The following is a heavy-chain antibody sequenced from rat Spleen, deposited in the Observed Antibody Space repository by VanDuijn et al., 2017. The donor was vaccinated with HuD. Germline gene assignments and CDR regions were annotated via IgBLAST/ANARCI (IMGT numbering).Heavy chain of an antibody. CDR3: ATQGELGYFDF. J-gene: IGHJ1*01. CDR1: GFTFSDYN. CDR2: ISYDGSST. Sequence: EVQLVESGGGLVQPGRSLKLSCAASGFTFSDYNMAWVRQAPKKGLEWVATISYDGSSTYYRHSVKGRFTISRDNAKSTLYLQMDSLRSEDTATYYCATQGELGYFDFWGPGTMVTVAS. V-gene: IGHV5-7*01. D-gene: IGHD5-1*01.